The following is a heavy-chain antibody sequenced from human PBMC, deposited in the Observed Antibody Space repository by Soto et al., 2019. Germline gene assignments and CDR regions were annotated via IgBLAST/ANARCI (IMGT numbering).Heavy chain of an antibody. V-gene: IGHV5-51*01. CDR3: GGRRNDFNDGFDI. CDR2: IYPGDSDT. CDR1: GNIFANAW. D-gene: IGHD2-21*02. Sequence: GESLKISCKGSGNIFANAWIGWVRQMSGKGLEWMGIIYPGDSDTRYSPSFQGQVTTSADKATITASLQWSSVTAADSAIYYCGGRRNDFNDGFDIWGQGTMVTVSS. J-gene: IGHJ3*02.